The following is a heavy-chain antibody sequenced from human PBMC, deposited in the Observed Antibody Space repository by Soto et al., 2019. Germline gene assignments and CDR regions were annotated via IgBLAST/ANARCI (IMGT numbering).Heavy chain of an antibody. CDR2: ISYDGSNI. Sequence: QVQLVESGGGVVQPGRSLRLSCAASGFTFSSYAMHWVRQAPGKGLEWVAVISYDGSNIYYADSVKGRFTISRDNSKNTLYLQMNSLRAEDTAVYYCARVCRTRPNYYYYYGMDVWGQGTTVTVSS. D-gene: IGHD2-2*01. J-gene: IGHJ6*02. CDR3: ARVCRTRPNYYYYYGMDV. CDR1: GFTFSSYA. V-gene: IGHV3-30-3*01.